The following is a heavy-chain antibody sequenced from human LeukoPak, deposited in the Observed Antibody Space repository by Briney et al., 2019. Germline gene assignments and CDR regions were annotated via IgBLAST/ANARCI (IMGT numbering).Heavy chain of an antibody. J-gene: IGHJ5*02. Sequence: SETLSLTCTVSGGSISSYYWSWIRQPPGKGLEWIGYIYYSGSTNYNPSLKSRVAISVDTSKNQFSLKLSSVTAADTAVYYCARVGRVKRFDPWGQGTLVTVSS. CDR1: GGSISSYY. D-gene: IGHD1-26*01. V-gene: IGHV4-59*01. CDR2: IYYSGST. CDR3: ARVGRVKRFDP.